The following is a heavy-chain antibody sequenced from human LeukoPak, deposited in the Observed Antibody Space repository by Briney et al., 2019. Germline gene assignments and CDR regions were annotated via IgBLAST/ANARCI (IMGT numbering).Heavy chain of an antibody. CDR3: ARGVEPLAANALAY. V-gene: IGHV3-53*01. D-gene: IGHD1-14*01. CDR2: LYSDGNT. Sequence: GGSLRLSCAASGFTVITNDMTWVRQAPGKGLEWVSVLYSDGNTKYADSVQGRFTISRDNSKNTLYLEMNSLSPGDTAVYYCARGVEPLAANALAYWGQGTLVTVSS. CDR1: GFTVITND. J-gene: IGHJ4*02.